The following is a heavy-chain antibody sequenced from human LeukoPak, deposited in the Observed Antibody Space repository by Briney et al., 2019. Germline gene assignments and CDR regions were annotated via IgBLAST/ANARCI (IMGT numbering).Heavy chain of an antibody. V-gene: IGHV4-59*08. Sequence: PSETLSLTCTVSGGSISSYYWSWIRQPPGKGLEWIGYIYYSGSTNYNPSLKSRVTISVDTSKNQFSLKLSSVTAADTAVYYCASQNILTGYTYWGQGTLVTVSS. D-gene: IGHD3-9*01. CDR3: ASQNILTGYTY. CDR2: IYYSGST. CDR1: GGSISSYY. J-gene: IGHJ4*02.